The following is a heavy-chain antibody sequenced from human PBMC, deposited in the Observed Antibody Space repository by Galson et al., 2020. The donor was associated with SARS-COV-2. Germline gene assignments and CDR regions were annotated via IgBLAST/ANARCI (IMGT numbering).Heavy chain of an antibody. V-gene: IGHV3-7*01. Sequence: QLGESLKISCSVSGFTFSNHWMSWVRQAPGKGLEWVANIKQDGSDKYYVATVRGRFTISRDNAKNSLYLQMNSLRAEDTALYYCRAADNGFDVWGQGTMVTVSS. CDR2: IKQDGSDK. J-gene: IGHJ3*01. D-gene: IGHD6-25*01. CDR3: RAADNGFDV. CDR1: GFTFSNHW.